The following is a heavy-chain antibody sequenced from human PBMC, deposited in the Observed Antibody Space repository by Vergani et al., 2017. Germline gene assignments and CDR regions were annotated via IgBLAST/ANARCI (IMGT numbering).Heavy chain of an antibody. CDR2: IIPIFGTA. J-gene: IGHJ6*02. V-gene: IGHV1-69*12. Sequence: QVQLVQSGAEVKKPGSSVKVSCKASGGTFSSYAISWVRQAPGQGLEWMGGIIPIFGTANYEQKFQGRVTITADESTSTAYMELSSLRSEDTAVYYCARAVVVVVAAHRNGMDVWGQGTTVTVSS. CDR1: GGTFSSYA. D-gene: IGHD2-15*01. CDR3: ARAVVVVVAAHRNGMDV.